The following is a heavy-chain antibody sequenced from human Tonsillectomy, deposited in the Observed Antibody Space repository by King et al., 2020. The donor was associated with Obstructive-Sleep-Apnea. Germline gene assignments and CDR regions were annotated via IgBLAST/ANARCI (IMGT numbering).Heavy chain of an antibody. D-gene: IGHD6-13*01. CDR2: INPNIGGT. V-gene: IGHV1-2*07. CDR3: ARVLAFAAGPDY. Sequence: VQLVESGAEVKKPGASVKVSCKASGYTFTGYYMHWVRQAPGQGLEWVGWINPNIGGTNYAHTVQGRFTMTRDTSISTAYMELSRLRSDDTAVYYCARVLAFAAGPDYWGQGTLVTVSS. J-gene: IGHJ4*02. CDR1: GYTFTGYY.